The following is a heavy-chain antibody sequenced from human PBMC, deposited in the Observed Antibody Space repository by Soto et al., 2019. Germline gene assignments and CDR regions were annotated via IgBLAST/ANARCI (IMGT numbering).Heavy chain of an antibody. J-gene: IGHJ3*02. Sequence: PSQTLSLTCAISGDSVSSNSAAWNWIRQSPSRDLEWLGRTYYRSKWYNDYAVSVKSRITINPDTSKNQFSLQLNSVTPEDTAVYYCARDQTGYSGYDIDAFDIWGQGTMVTVSS. CDR1: GDSVSSNSAA. CDR3: ARDQTGYSGYDIDAFDI. CDR2: TYYRSKWYN. D-gene: IGHD5-12*01. V-gene: IGHV6-1*01.